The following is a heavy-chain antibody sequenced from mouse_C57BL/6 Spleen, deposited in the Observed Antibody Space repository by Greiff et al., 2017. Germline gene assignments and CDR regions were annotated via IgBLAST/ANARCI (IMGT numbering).Heavy chain of an antibody. V-gene: IGHV1-69*01. CDR3: ARTEKVYFDY. Sequence: QVQLQQPGAELVMPGASVKLSCKASGYTFTSYWMHWVKQRPGQGLEWIGEIDPSDSYTNYNQKFTGKSTLTVDKSSSTAYMQLSSLTSEDSAVYYCARTEKVYFDYWGQGTTLTVSS. CDR2: IDPSDSYT. J-gene: IGHJ2*01. CDR1: GYTFTSYW.